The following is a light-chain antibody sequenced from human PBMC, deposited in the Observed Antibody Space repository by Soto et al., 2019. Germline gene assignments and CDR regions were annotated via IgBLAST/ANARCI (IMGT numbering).Light chain of an antibody. CDR3: GTWDSSLSAAV. Sequence: QPVLTQPPSVSAAPGQKVTISCSGSSSNIGNNYVSWYQQLPGTAPKLLIYDSDKRPSGIPDRFSGSKSGTSATLGITGLQTGDEADYYCGTWDSSLSAAVFGGGTQLTVL. J-gene: IGLJ7*01. V-gene: IGLV1-51*01. CDR1: SSNIGNNY. CDR2: DSD.